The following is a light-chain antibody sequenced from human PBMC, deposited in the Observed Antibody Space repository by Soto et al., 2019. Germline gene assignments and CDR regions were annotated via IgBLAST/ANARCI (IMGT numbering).Light chain of an antibody. J-gene: IGLJ2*01. CDR3: SSYAGSYTLV. CDR1: SSDVGGYNY. Sequence: QSALTQPRSVSGSPGQSVTISCTGTSSDVGGYNYVSWYQQHPGKAPKLIIYDVSTRPSGVPDRFSGSKSGNTASLTISGLRAEDEADYSCSSYAGSYTLVFGGGTQLTVL. V-gene: IGLV2-11*01. CDR2: DVS.